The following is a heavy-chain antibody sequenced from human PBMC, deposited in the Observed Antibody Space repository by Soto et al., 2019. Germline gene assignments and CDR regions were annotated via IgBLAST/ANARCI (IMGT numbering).Heavy chain of an antibody. V-gene: IGHV3-74*01. CDR3: ARDPNLYCSGTDCYVY. CDR1: GFNFSNHW. CDR2: ITSDGKSK. J-gene: IGHJ4*01. Sequence: GGSLRLSCADSGFNFSNHWLHWVRQRPGAGLVWVSRITSDGKSKAYADSVKGRFTISRDNAGNSLFLQMTSLRAEDTAVYYCARDPNLYCSGTDCYVYWGHGTLVTVSS. D-gene: IGHD2-2*01.